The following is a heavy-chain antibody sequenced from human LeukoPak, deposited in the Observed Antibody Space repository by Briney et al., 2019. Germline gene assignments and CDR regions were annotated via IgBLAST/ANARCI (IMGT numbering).Heavy chain of an antibody. D-gene: IGHD3-10*01. CDR3: ASIYGSGSYYYEYGMDV. CDR1: GFTFSSYA. Sequence: GGSLRLSCAASGFTFSSYAMSWVRQAPGKGLEWVSAISGSGGSTYYADSVKGRFTISRDNAKNSLYPQMNSLRVEDTAVYYCASIYGSGSYYYEYGMDVWGQGTTVTVSS. V-gene: IGHV3-23*01. J-gene: IGHJ6*02. CDR2: ISGSGGST.